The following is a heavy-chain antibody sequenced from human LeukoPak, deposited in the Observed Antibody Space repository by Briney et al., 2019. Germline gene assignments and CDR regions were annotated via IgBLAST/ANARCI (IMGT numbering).Heavy chain of an antibody. J-gene: IGHJ4*02. CDR1: GFTVSSNY. Sequence: GSLRLSCAASGFTVSSNYMSWVRQAPGKGLEWVSAIYTGGSTYYAGSVKGRFTISRDNSKNTLYLHMNSLRAEDTAVYYCARNLYYYDSSGYYYYWGQGTLVTVSS. D-gene: IGHD3-22*01. V-gene: IGHV3-66*01. CDR3: ARNLYYYDSSGYYYY. CDR2: IYTGGST.